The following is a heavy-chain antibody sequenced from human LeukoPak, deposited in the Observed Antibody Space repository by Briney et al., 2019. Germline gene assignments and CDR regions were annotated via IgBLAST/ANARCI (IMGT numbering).Heavy chain of an antibody. CDR3: ARLPLRSIAVGYYGMDV. J-gene: IGHJ6*02. CDR2: INPNSGGT. Sequence: ASVKVSCKASGYTFTGYYMHWVRQAPGQGLEWMGWINPNSGGTNYAQKFQGWVTMTRDTSISTAYMELSRLRSDDTAVYYCARLPLRSIAVGYYGMDVWGQGTTVTVSS. CDR1: GYTFTGYY. V-gene: IGHV1-2*04. D-gene: IGHD6-6*01.